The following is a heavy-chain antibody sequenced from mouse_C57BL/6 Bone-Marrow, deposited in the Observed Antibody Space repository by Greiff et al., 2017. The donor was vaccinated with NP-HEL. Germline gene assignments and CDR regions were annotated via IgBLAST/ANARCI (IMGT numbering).Heavy chain of an antibody. V-gene: IGHV14-4*01. D-gene: IGHD1-1*01. CDR3: TTFYYGSPWYFDV. Sequence: EVQLQQSGAELVRPGASVKLSCTASGFNIKDDYMHWVKQRPEQGLEWIGWIDPENGDTEYASKFQGKATITADTSSNTAYLQISSLTSEDTAVYYCTTFYYGSPWYFDVWGTGTTVTVSS. CDR2: IDPENGDT. CDR1: GFNIKDDY. J-gene: IGHJ1*03.